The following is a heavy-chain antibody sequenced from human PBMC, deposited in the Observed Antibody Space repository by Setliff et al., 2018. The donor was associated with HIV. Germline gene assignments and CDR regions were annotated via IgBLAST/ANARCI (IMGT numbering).Heavy chain of an antibody. CDR1: ANSFATYW. V-gene: IGHV5-51*01. J-gene: IGHJ3*02. CDR3: ARQVPAAIGAFDI. CDR2: IYPDDSHT. Sequence: GESLKISCQGSANSFATYWIGWVRQMPGKGLEWMGVIYPDDSHTRYSPSFQGQVTISADKSVNTAYLQWSSLQASDTAMYYCARQVPAAIGAFDIWGQGTMVTVS. D-gene: IGHD2-2*02.